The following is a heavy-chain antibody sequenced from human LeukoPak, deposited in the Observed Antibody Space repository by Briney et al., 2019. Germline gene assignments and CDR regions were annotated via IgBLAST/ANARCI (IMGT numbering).Heavy chain of an antibody. CDR1: GFLLSDWG. V-gene: IGHV3-30*18. Sequence: PGGSLSLFRAASGFLLSDWGMHWVSQAPGKGLEWVAVISYDGSEIHYADSVKGRFVISRDISKSTLHLQMNSLRVEDTAVYHCVKEQNTGWYRVANCWGQAGMVSVSS. D-gene: IGHD6-19*01. CDR2: ISYDGSEI. CDR3: VKEQNTGWYRVANC. J-gene: IGHJ4*02.